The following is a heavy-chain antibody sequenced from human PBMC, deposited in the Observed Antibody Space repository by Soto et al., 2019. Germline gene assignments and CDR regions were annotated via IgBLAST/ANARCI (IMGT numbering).Heavy chain of an antibody. CDR2: INHSGST. Sequence: SETLALTCAVYGGSFSGYYWTWIRQPPGTGLEWIGEINHSGSTNYNPSLKSRVTISVDTSKNQFSLKLTSVTAADTAVYYCAREKITGLFDYWGQGTLVTVSS. CDR1: GGSFSGYY. CDR3: AREKITGLFDY. D-gene: IGHD2-8*02. V-gene: IGHV4-34*01. J-gene: IGHJ4*02.